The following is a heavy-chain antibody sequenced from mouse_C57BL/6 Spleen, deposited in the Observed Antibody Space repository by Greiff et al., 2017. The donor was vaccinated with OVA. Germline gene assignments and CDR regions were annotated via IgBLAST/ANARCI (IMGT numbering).Heavy chain of an antibody. CDR2: ISSGSGTT. CDR1: GFTFSDYG. J-gene: IGHJ3*01. D-gene: IGHD4-1*01. Sequence: EVQLMESGGGLVKPGGSLKLSCAASGFTFSDYGMHWVRQAPEQGLEWVAYISSGSGTTYYAATVKGRFTISRDNAKNTLFLQMTSLRSEDTAMYYCASTWALAYWGQGTLVTVSA. CDR3: ASTWALAY. V-gene: IGHV5-17*01.